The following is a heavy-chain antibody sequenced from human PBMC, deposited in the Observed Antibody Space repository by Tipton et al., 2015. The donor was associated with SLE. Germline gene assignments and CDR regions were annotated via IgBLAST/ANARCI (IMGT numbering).Heavy chain of an antibody. V-gene: IGHV3-49*04. J-gene: IGHJ5*02. CDR3: TRAPGANNDFWRGYSSNWFDP. CDR2: IRCKAYGGTT. Sequence: SLRLSCAMSGFTFTTAWMSWVRQAPGKGLDWVGFIRCKAYGGTTQYAASVKGRFNISRDDSKSIAYLQMHSLKTEDTAVYFCTRAPGANNDFWRGYSSNWFDPWGQGTRVTVSS. D-gene: IGHD3-3*01. CDR1: GFTFTTAW.